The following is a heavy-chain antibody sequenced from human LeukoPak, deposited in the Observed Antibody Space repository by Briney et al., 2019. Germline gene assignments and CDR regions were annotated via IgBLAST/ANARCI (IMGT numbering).Heavy chain of an antibody. J-gene: IGHJ4*02. Sequence: ASVKVSCKSSGYTFIDYYIHWVRQAPGQGLEWMGWINPNSGATKYAQKFQGRVSMTRDTSINTAYMDLTNLRSDDTAIFYCARVKKLMPEFEFWGQGTLVTVSS. CDR1: GYTFIDYY. CDR3: ARVKKLMPEFEF. D-gene: IGHD2-2*01. V-gene: IGHV1-2*02. CDR2: INPNSGAT.